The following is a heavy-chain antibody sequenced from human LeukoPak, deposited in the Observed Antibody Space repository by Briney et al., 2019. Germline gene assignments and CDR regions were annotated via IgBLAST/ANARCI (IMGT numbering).Heavy chain of an antibody. CDR3: SRLYCGSTNCGSFDY. V-gene: IGHV3-7*01. Sequence: GGSLRRSCAASGFTLSSYWMNWVRQAPGKGLEWVANIKEDGSQKNYVDSVKGRFTISRDNAQNSLYLQMNSLGADDTAVYYCSRLYCGSTNCGSFDYWGQGTLVTVSS. CDR2: IKEDGSQK. D-gene: IGHD2-2*01. J-gene: IGHJ4*02. CDR1: GFTLSSYW.